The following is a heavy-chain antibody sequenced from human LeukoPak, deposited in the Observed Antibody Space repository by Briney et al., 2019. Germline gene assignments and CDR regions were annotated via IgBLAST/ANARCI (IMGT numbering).Heavy chain of an antibody. CDR2: MNPNSGNT. J-gene: IGHJ4*02. V-gene: IGHV1-8*01. CDR3: ARAHTDYDILTGYYEFDY. D-gene: IGHD3-9*01. Sequence: ASVKVSCKASGYTLTSYDINWVRQATGQGLEWMGWMNPNSGNTGYAQKFQGRVTMTRNTSISTAYMELSSLRSEDTAVYYCARAHTDYDILTGYYEFDYWGQGTLVTVSS. CDR1: GYTLTSYD.